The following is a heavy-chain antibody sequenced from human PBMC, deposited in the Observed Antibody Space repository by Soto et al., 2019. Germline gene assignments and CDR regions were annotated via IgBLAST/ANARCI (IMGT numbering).Heavy chain of an antibody. Sequence: GGSLRLSCAASGFTFSSYGMSWVRQAPGKGLEWVSAISGSGDTTYYADSVKGRFTISRDNSKNTLYLQMNSLRAEDTAVYYCAKDGGDSGLWGQGALVTVSS. CDR3: AKDGGDSGL. D-gene: IGHD3-10*01. CDR1: GFTFSSYG. J-gene: IGHJ4*02. CDR2: ISGSGDTT. V-gene: IGHV3-23*01.